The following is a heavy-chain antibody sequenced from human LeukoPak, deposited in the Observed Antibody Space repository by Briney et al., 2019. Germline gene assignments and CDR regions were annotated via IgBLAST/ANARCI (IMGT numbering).Heavy chain of an antibody. CDR2: IRYTGSDK. CDR3: ARKVLNYFDY. J-gene: IGHJ4*02. Sequence: GGSLRLSCAASGFTFSSYGMHWARQAPGKGLEWVAFIRYTGSDKYYADSVKGRFTISRDNSKNTLYLQMNSLRAEDTAVYYCARKVLNYFDYWGQGTLVTASS. CDR1: GFTFSSYG. V-gene: IGHV3-30*02.